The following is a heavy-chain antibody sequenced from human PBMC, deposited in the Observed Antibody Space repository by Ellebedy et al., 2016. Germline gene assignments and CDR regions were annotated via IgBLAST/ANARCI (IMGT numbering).Heavy chain of an antibody. CDR1: GFTFSGPA. CDR2: IRSKANSYAT. V-gene: IGHV3-73*01. J-gene: IGHJ6*04. CDR3: TRSDYIYYFYGMDV. D-gene: IGHD4-11*01. Sequence: GGSLRLXXAASGFTFSGPAMHWVRQASGKGLEWVGRIRSKANSYATAYAASVKGRFTISRDDSKNTAYLQMNSLKTEDTAVYYCTRSDYIYYFYGMDVWGKGTSVSVSS.